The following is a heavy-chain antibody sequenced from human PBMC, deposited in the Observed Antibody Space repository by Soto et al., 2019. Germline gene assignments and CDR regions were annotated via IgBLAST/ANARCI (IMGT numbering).Heavy chain of an antibody. CDR2: INPSGGST. J-gene: IGHJ4*02. V-gene: IGHV1-46*01. Sequence: ASVKVSCKASGYTFTSYYMHWVRQAPGQGLEWMGIINPSGGSTSYAQKFQGRVTMTRDTSTSTVYMELSSLRSEDTAVYYCASVSIAARSLDYWGRGTLVTVSS. D-gene: IGHD6-6*01. CDR3: ASVSIAARSLDY. CDR1: GYTFTSYY.